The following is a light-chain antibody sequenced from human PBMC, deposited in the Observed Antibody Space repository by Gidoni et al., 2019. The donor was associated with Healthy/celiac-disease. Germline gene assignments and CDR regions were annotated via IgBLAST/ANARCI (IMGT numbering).Light chain of an antibody. J-gene: IGKJ1*01. CDR3: QQSYSTPRT. CDR1: QSISSY. V-gene: IGKV1-39*01. Sequence: DLQMTQSPSSMSASVGDRVTITCRASQSISSYLNWYQQKPGKAPKLLIYAASSLQSGVPSRFSGSGSGTDFTLTISSLQPEDFATYYFQQSYSTPRTFXQXTKVXIK. CDR2: AAS.